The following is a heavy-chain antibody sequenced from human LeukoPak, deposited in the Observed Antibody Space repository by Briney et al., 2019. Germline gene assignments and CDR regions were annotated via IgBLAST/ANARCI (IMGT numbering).Heavy chain of an antibody. Sequence: ASVKVSCKASGGTFSSYAISWVRQAPGQGLEWMGGIIPIFGTANYAQKFQGRVTITADKSTSTAYMELSRLTSDDTAVYYCARNIWFGESADAFDIWGQGTMVTVSS. CDR2: IIPIFGTA. CDR1: GGTFSSYA. V-gene: IGHV1-69*06. J-gene: IGHJ3*02. D-gene: IGHD3-10*01. CDR3: ARNIWFGESADAFDI.